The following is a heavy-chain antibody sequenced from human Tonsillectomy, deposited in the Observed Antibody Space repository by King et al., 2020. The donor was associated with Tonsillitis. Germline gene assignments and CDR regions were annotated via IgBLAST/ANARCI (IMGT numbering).Heavy chain of an antibody. D-gene: IGHD4-23*01. V-gene: IGHV3-48*04. J-gene: IGHJ4*02. CDR1: GFTFSSYS. Sequence: VQLVESGGGLVQPGGSLRLPCAASGFTFSSYSMNWVRQAPGKGLEWGSYISSSSSTIYYADSVKGRFTITRDNDKNSLYLQMNSLRAEDTAVYYCARDEKALRWSIEPLDYWGQGTLVTVSS. CDR2: ISSSSSTI. CDR3: ARDEKALRWSIEPLDY.